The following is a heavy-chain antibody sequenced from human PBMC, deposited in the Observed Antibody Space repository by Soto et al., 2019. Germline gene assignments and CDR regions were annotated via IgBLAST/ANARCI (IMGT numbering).Heavy chain of an antibody. CDR2: IIPVFQTA. D-gene: IGHD3-22*01. CDR3: ARGGSGYTWFNEF. Sequence: ASVKVSCKASGGLFSSYPISWVRQVPGQGLEWMGGIIPVFQTAYYAQRFQGRVTITADESTNTAYMELSSLRSEDTAIYYCARGGSGYTWFNEFWGQGTLVTVSS. CDR1: GGLFSSYP. J-gene: IGHJ4*02. V-gene: IGHV1-69*13.